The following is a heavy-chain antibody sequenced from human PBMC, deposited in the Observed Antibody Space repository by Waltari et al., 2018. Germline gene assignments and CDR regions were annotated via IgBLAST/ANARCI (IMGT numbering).Heavy chain of an antibody. CDR1: GGSISSGGYS. J-gene: IGHJ5*02. CDR3: ARSRGSGRSYNWFDP. D-gene: IGHD3-10*01. V-gene: IGHV4-31*03. CDR2: IYYSGST. Sequence: QVQLQESGPGLVKPSQTLSLTCTVSGGSISSGGYSWSWTRQHPGKGLEWIGYIYYSGSTYYNPSLKSRVTISVDTSKNQFSLKLSSVTAADTAVYYCARSRGSGRSYNWFDPWGQGTLVTVSS.